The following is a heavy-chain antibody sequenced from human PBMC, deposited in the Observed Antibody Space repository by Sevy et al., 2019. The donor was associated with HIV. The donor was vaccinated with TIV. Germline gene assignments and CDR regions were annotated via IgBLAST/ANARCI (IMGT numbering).Heavy chain of an antibody. CDR2: ISGYNGDT. V-gene: IGHV1-18*01. Sequence: ASVKVSCKASGYTFNSYVITWVRQAPGQGLEWMGKISGYNGDTKYGQKFQGRVTMTTDPSTSTAYMELRSLKSDDTAVYYCARDRDIVVVPAAASDYWGQGTLVTVSS. CDR1: GYTFNSYV. CDR3: ARDRDIVVVPAAASDY. D-gene: IGHD2-2*01. J-gene: IGHJ4*02.